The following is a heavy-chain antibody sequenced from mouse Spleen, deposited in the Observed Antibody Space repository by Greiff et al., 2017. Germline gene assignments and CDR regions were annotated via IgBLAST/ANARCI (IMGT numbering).Heavy chain of an antibody. CDR1: GYTFTDYE. Sequence: QVQLQQSGAELVRPGASVTLSCKASGYTFTDYEMHWVKQTPVHGLEWIGAIDPETGGTAYNQKFKGKATLTADKSSSTAYMELRSLTSEDSAVYYCTPAYYGPAWFAYWGQGTLVTVSA. V-gene: IGHV1-15*01. CDR2: IDPETGGT. J-gene: IGHJ3*01. D-gene: IGHD2-10*01. CDR3: TPAYYGPAWFAY.